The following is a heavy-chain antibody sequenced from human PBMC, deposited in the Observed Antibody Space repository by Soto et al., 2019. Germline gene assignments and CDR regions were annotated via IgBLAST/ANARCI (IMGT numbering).Heavy chain of an antibody. V-gene: IGHV3-21*01. CDR3: AKDTGGCSRTNCNPGNNWFGP. Sequence: PGGSLRLSCAASGFTFNSYSVNWVRQAPGKGLEWVASISSGSVHIDFADSVKGRFTISRDNSKNTLYLQMNSLRAEDTAIYFCAKDTGGCSRTNCNPGNNWFGPWGQGALVTVSS. CDR2: ISSGSVHI. D-gene: IGHD2-2*01. CDR1: GFTFNSYS. J-gene: IGHJ5*02.